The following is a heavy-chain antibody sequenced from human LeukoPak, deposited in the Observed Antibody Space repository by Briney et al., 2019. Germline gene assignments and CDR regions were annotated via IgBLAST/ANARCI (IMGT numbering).Heavy chain of an antibody. CDR3: ARHRIPMATSSPWFDP. CDR1: GYSFTSYW. V-gene: IGHV5-51*01. J-gene: IGHJ5*02. Sequence: GESLKISCKCSGYSFTSYWIGWVRQMPGKGLGWMGSIYPGDSDTRYSPSFQGQVTISADKSISTAYLQWSSLKASDTAMYYCARHRIPMATSSPWFDPWGQGTLVTVSS. CDR2: IYPGDSDT. D-gene: IGHD5-24*01.